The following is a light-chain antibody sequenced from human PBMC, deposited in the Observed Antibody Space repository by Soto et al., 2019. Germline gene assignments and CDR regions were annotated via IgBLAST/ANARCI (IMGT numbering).Light chain of an antibody. CDR3: QQYKNCPRT. CDR2: GAS. J-gene: IGKJ1*01. V-gene: IGKV3-15*01. CDR1: QTLSSD. Sequence: EIVLTQSPATLSVSPGETATLSCRASQTLSSDLVGYQQKPGQAPRLLVYGASARARGVPARFSGSGSGTEFTLTISGLQSEDFAIYYCQQYKNCPRTFGQGTKVEI.